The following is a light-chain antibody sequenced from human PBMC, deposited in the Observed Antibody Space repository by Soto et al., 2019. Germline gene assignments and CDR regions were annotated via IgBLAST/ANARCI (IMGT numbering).Light chain of an antibody. CDR3: QQYENLPT. V-gene: IGKV1-39*01. Sequence: DIQMTQSPSSLSASVGDRVTITCRASQSSSNFLNWYQQKPGKAPKLLIYAASTLQSGVPSRFSGSGSGTDFTLTISSLQPDDIATYYCQQYENLPTFGQGTRLEIK. CDR2: AAS. CDR1: QSSSNF. J-gene: IGKJ5*01.